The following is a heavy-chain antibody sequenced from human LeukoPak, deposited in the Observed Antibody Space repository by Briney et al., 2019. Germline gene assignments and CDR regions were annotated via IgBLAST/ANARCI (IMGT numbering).Heavy chain of an antibody. J-gene: IGHJ4*02. CDR2: TYQRGTT. D-gene: IGHD3-22*01. CDR3: ARGRRGYRTELDC. CDR1: GDSPASGYY. Sequence: PSETLSLTCIVSGDSPASGYYGGWIRQAPGKGLEWIGSTYQRGTTYYNPPLKSRVTISKDTSKNQCSLRLTSVTDADSALYYCARGRRGYRTELDCWGQGTLVTVSS. V-gene: IGHV4-38-2*02.